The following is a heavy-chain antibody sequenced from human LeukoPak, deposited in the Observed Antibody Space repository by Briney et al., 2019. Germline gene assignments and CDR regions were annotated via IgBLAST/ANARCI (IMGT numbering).Heavy chain of an antibody. D-gene: IGHD6-6*01. J-gene: IGHJ4*02. V-gene: IGHV1-18*01. CDR2: ISAYNGYT. Sequence: GASVKVSCRASGYTFTAYGISWVRQAPGQGLEWMGWISAYNGYTNYAQKLQGRVTMTTDTSTSTAYMELRSLRSDDTAVYYCARDSVSGGRAPYSSSGNWGQGTLVTVSS. CDR1: GYTFTAYG. CDR3: ARDSVSGGRAPYSSSGN.